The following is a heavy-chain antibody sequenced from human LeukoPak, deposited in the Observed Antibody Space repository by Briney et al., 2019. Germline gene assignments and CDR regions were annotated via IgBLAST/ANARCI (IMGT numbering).Heavy chain of an antibody. V-gene: IGHV4-4*07. CDR2: IYTSGST. D-gene: IGHD6-19*01. J-gene: IGHJ3*02. CDR3: ARVLRRPWQYSSGWYVAFDI. CDR1: GGSISSYY. Sequence: SETLSLTCPVSGGSISSYYWSWIRQPAGKGLEWIGRIYTSGSTNYNPSLKSRVTMSVDTSKNQFSLKLSSVTAADTAVYYCARVLRRPWQYSSGWYVAFDIWGQGTMVTVSS.